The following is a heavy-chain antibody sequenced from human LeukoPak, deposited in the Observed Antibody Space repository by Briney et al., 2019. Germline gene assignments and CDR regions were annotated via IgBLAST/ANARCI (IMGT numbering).Heavy chain of an antibody. D-gene: IGHD3-16*01. J-gene: IGHJ3*02. CDR1: GGSISSYY. CDR3: ARDLGEDAFDI. CDR2: IYYSGNT. Sequence: PSETLSLTCTVSGGSISSYYWSWIRQPPGKGLEWIGYIYYSGNTNYNPSLKSRVTISVDTSKNQFSLKLSSVTAADTAVYYCARDLGEDAFDIWGQGTMVTVSS. V-gene: IGHV4-59*01.